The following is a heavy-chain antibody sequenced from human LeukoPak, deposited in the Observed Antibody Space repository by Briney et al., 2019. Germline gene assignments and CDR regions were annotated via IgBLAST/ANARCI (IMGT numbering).Heavy chain of an antibody. CDR3: ASTPKQNWGSFGY. J-gene: IGHJ4*02. CDR1: GGSISSGDYY. CDR2: IYYSGST. D-gene: IGHD7-27*01. Sequence: SQTLSLTCTVSGGSISSGDYYWSWIRQPPGKGLEWIGYIYYSGSTYYNPSLKSRVTISVDTSKNQFSLKLSSVTAADTAVYYCASTPKQNWGSFGYWGQGTLVTVSS. V-gene: IGHV4-30-4*01.